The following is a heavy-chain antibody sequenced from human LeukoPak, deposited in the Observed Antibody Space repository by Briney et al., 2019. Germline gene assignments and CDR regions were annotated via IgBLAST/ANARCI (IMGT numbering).Heavy chain of an antibody. Sequence: GGSLRLSCAASGFTFSSYSMNWVRQAPGKGLEWVSYISSSSSTIYYADSVKGRFTISRDNAKNSLYLQMNSLRAEDTAVYYCARKVIFNYYDSSGVDYWGQGTLVTVSS. D-gene: IGHD3-22*01. CDR1: GFTFSSYS. J-gene: IGHJ4*02. V-gene: IGHV3-48*01. CDR2: ISSSSSTI. CDR3: ARKVIFNYYDSSGVDY.